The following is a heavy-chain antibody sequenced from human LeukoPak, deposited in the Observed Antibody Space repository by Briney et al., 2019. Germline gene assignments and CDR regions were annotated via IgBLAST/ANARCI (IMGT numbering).Heavy chain of an antibody. CDR1: GYTFTTYG. D-gene: IGHD3-9*01. J-gene: IGHJ5*02. Sequence: ASVKVSCKASGYTFTTYGISWVRQAPGQGLEWMGWISTYNGDTNYAQKLQGRVTMTTDTSTSTAYMELRSLRSDDTAVYYCAREWWGYDVLTGDNWFDPWGQGTLVTVSS. CDR2: ISTYNGDT. CDR3: AREWWGYDVLTGDNWFDP. V-gene: IGHV1-18*01.